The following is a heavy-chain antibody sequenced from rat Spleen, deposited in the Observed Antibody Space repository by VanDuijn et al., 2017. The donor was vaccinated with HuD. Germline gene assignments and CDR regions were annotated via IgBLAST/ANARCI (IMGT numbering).Heavy chain of an antibody. V-gene: IGHV5-25*01. Sequence: EVELVESGGGLVQPGRSMKLSCAASGFTFSNYGMAWVRQAPTKGLEWVASISTSGGSTYYRDSVKGRFTISRDNAKSTLYLQMNSLRSEDTATYYCATGYYFDYWGQGVMVTVSS. CDR3: ATGYYFDY. CDR1: GFTFSNYG. D-gene: IGHD1-11*01. J-gene: IGHJ2*01. CDR2: ISTSGGST.